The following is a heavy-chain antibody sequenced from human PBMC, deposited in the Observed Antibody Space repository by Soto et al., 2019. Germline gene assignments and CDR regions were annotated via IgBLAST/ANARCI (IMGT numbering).Heavy chain of an antibody. CDR1: GFTPSRLS. V-gene: IGHV3-48*01. Sequence: EVQLVQSGGALVQPGGSLRLSCAASGFTPSRLSMNWVRQAPGKGLEWISYINSAGSIIYYADSVKGRFTISRDNGKNSLYLQMNSLRAEDTAVYYCATVTFFGLLANPDHALDIWGQGTMVTVSS. D-gene: IGHD3-9*01. CDR2: INSAGSII. J-gene: IGHJ3*02. CDR3: ATVTFFGLLANPDHALDI.